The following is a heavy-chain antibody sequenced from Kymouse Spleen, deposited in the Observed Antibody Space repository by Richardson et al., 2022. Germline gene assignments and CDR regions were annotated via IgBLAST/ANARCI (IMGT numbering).Heavy chain of an antibody. CDR1: GFTFSGSA. Sequence: EVQLVESGGGLVQPGGSLKLSCAASGFTFSGSAMHWVRQASGKGLEWVGRIRSKANSYATAYAASVKGRFTISRDDSKNTAYLQMNSLKTEDTAVYYCTRSSSSWYDFQHWGQGTLVTVSS. D-gene: IGHD6-13*01. V-gene: IGHV3-73*02. CDR3: TRSSSSWYDFQH. CDR2: IRSKANSYAT. J-gene: IGHJ1*01.